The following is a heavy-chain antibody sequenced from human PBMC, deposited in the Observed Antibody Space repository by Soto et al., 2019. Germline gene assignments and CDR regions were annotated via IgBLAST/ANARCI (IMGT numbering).Heavy chain of an antibody. V-gene: IGHV5-51*01. CDR2: IYPGDSDI. Sequence: ESLKISCKGSGYSFSSNAIAWVRQKPGKGLEWMGLIYPGDSDIRYSPSFEGQVTISADRSISTAYLQLGSLKASDTAMYYCARSQALDYWGQGTLVTVSS. CDR3: ARSQALDY. CDR1: GYSFSSNA. J-gene: IGHJ4*02.